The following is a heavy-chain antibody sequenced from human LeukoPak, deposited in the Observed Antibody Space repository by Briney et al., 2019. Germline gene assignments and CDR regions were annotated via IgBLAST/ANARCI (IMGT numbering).Heavy chain of an antibody. V-gene: IGHV1-2*02. D-gene: IGHD6-19*01. CDR3: ARTPPAKYGSGWPFDY. CDR1: GYTFTGYY. Sequence: ASVKVSCKASGYTFTGYYMHWVRQAPGQGLEWMGWINPSSGGTNYAQKFQGRVTMTRDTSISTAYMELSRLRSDDTAVYYCARTPPAKYGSGWPFDYWGQGTLVTVSS. CDR2: INPSSGGT. J-gene: IGHJ4*02.